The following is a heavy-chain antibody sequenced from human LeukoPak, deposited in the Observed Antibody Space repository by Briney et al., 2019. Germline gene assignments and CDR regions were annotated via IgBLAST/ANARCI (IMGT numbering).Heavy chain of an antibody. CDR2: LYKSGIT. CDR3: ARGQPYDCVWGSYQPLGQVAYYFDY. J-gene: IGHJ4*02. Sequence: SETLSLTCTVSGASINGYDWSWIRQPPGKGLEWIGYLYKSGITDYNPSLKSRVTISSDTSKNQFSLKVTSLTAADTAVYYCARGQPYDCVWGSYQPLGQVAYYFDYWGQGTLVTVSS. CDR1: GASINGYD. D-gene: IGHD3-16*02. V-gene: IGHV4-59*01.